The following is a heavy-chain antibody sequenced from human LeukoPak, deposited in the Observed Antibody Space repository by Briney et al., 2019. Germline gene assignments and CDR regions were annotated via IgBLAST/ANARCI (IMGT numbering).Heavy chain of an antibody. D-gene: IGHD3-10*01. CDR1: GYTFTNYY. J-gene: IGHJ4*02. Sequence: GASVKVSCKASGYTFTNYYIHWVRQAPGQGLEWMGWINPNSGGTNYAQKFQGRVTMTRDTSISTAYMELSRLRSDDTAVYYCARVGWFGELMDLDYWGQGTLVTVSS. CDR3: ARVGWFGELMDLDY. CDR2: INPNSGGT. V-gene: IGHV1-2*02.